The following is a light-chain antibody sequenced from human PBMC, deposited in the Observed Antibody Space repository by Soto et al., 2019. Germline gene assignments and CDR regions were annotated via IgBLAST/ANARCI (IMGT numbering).Light chain of an antibody. J-gene: IGLJ1*01. CDR2: DVS. CDR1: SSDVGSYNF. CDR3: SSYTSSSTLTV. V-gene: IGLV2-14*01. Sequence: QSALTQPASVSGSPGQSITISCTGTSSDVGSYNFVSWYQQHPGKAPKLMIYDVSHRPSGVSSRFSGSKSGNTASLTISGLQAEDEADYYCSSYTSSSTLTVFGTGTKVTVL.